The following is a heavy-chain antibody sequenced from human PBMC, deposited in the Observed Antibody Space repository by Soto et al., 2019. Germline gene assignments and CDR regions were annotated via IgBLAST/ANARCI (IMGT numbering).Heavy chain of an antibody. D-gene: IGHD7-27*01. V-gene: IGHV4-39*01. Sequence: SETLSLTCTVSGGSISSSSYYWGWIRQPPGKGLGWIGSIYYSGSTYYNPSLKSRVTISVDTSKNQFSLKLSSVTAADTAVYYCAQELGSRSWADYWGQGTLVTVSS. J-gene: IGHJ4*02. CDR2: IYYSGST. CDR1: GGSISSSSYY. CDR3: AQELGSRSWADY.